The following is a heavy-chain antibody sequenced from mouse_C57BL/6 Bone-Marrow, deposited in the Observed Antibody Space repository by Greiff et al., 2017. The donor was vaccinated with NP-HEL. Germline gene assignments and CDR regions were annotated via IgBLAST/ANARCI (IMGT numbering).Heavy chain of an antibody. CDR2: ISNLAYSI. V-gene: IGHV5-15*01. D-gene: IGHD2-3*01. CDR3: ARHYDGYYWYFDV. CDR1: GFTFSDYG. Sequence: EVKVVESGGGLVQPGGSLKLSCAASGFTFSDYGMAWVRQAPRKGPEWVAFISNLAYSIYYADTVTGRFTISRENAKNTLYLEMSSLRSEDTAMYYCARHYDGYYWYFDVWGTGTTVTVSS. J-gene: IGHJ1*03.